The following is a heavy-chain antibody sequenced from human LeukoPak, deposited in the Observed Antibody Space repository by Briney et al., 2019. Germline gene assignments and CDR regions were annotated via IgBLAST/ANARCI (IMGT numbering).Heavy chain of an antibody. Sequence: PGRSLRLSCAASGFTFDDYAMHWVRHAPGKGLEWVSGISWNSGNIGYADSVKGRFTISRDNAKNSLYLQMNSLKTEDTAVYYCTTEAPLLRYFSRAVADAEDFDYWGQGTLVTVSS. CDR2: ISWNSGNI. V-gene: IGHV3-9*01. CDR1: GFTFDDYA. CDR3: TTEAPLLRYFSRAVADAEDFDY. D-gene: IGHD3-9*01. J-gene: IGHJ4*02.